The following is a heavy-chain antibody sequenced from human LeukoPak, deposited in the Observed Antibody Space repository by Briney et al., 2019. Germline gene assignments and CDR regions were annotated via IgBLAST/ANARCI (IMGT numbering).Heavy chain of an antibody. CDR3: ETHDHFVVVPDGDHSHNGLDV. V-gene: IGHV1-24*01. J-gene: IGHJ6*02. CDR2: FEAEDGER. Sequence: GASVKVSCKVSGDTLSDVSIHWVRQAPGKGVEWMGSFEAEDGERFYAQKFEGRVIMTEDTSTDTAYMEMSRLTSEDTAVYYCETHDHFVVVPDGDHSHNGLDVWGQGTTVTVSS. CDR1: GDTLSDVS. D-gene: IGHD2-2*01.